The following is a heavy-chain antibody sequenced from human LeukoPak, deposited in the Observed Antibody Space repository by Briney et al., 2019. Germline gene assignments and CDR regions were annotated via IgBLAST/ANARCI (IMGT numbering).Heavy chain of an antibody. D-gene: IGHD5-18*01. J-gene: IGHJ4*02. CDR3: ARARGNTYGYFEY. CDR1: GLTLSGYW. CDR2: INGDASST. V-gene: IGHV3-74*01. Sequence: GGSLRLSCAASGLTLSGYWMHWVRQAPRERLVWVSRINGDASSTSYADSVKGRFTISRDNAKSTLYLQMNSLRVEDTAVYYCARARGNTYGYFEYWGQGTLVTVSS.